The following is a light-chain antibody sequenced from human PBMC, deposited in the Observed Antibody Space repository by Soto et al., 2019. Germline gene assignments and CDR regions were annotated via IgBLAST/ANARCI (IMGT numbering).Light chain of an antibody. CDR1: QSLSSSQ. V-gene: IGKV3-20*01. Sequence: EIVLTKAPGTLSLSPGERATLSCRASQSLSSSQLAWYQQKPGQAPRPLIYRASNRATGIPDRFSGSGSGTDFTLTISRLEPEDFAVYYCQQYDSSPRTFCQWTKVEIK. CDR3: QQYDSSPRT. J-gene: IGKJ1*01. CDR2: RAS.